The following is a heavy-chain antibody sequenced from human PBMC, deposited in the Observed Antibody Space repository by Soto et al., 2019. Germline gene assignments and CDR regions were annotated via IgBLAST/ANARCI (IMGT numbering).Heavy chain of an antibody. D-gene: IGHD6-6*01. Sequence: QVQLVESGGGVVQPGRSLRLSCAASGFTFSSYGMHWVRQAPGKGLEWVAVISYDGSNKYYADSVKGRFTISRDNSKNTLYLQMNSLRAEDTAVYYCAKDLFRCSASVLGVWGQGTTVTVSS. CDR2: ISYDGSNK. CDR3: AKDLFRCSASVLGV. CDR1: GFTFSSYG. J-gene: IGHJ6*02. V-gene: IGHV3-30*18.